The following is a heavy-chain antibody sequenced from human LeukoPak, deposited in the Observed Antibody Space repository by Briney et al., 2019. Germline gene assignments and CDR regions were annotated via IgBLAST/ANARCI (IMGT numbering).Heavy chain of an antibody. Sequence: GGSLRLSCAASGLTVSNNYMSWVRQAPGKGLEWVAFIRYDGSNKYYADSVKGRFTISRDNAKNTLYLQMNSLRAEDTAVYYCARARRGAFDIWGQGTMVTVSS. CDR2: IRYDGSNK. CDR1: GLTVSNNY. V-gene: IGHV3-30*02. CDR3: ARARRGAFDI. J-gene: IGHJ3*02.